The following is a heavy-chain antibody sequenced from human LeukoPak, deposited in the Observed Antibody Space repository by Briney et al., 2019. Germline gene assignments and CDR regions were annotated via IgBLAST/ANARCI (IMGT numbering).Heavy chain of an antibody. D-gene: IGHD1-26*01. CDR2: IIPIFGTA. CDR1: GGTFSSYA. V-gene: IGHV1-69*05. Sequence: ASVKVSCKASGGTFSSYAISWVRQAPGQGLEWMGGIIPIFGTANYAQKFQGRVTITTDESTSTAYMELSSLRSEDTAVYYCAYSQPFRENYYYYYMDVWGKGTTVTVSS. J-gene: IGHJ6*03. CDR3: AYSQPFRENYYYYYMDV.